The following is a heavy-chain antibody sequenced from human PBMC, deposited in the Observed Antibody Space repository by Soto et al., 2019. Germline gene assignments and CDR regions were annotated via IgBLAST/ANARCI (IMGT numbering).Heavy chain of an antibody. Sequence: QVQLVQSGAEVKKPGSSVKVSCKASGGTFSSYAISWVRQAPGQGLEWMGGIIPIFGTANYAQKFQGRVTITAAESTITAYMELSSLRSEDTAVYCCARDQLVGAPHYWFDPWGQGTLVTVSS. J-gene: IGHJ5*02. V-gene: IGHV1-69*01. CDR1: GGTFSSYA. CDR3: ARDQLVGAPHYWFDP. D-gene: IGHD1-26*01. CDR2: IIPIFGTA.